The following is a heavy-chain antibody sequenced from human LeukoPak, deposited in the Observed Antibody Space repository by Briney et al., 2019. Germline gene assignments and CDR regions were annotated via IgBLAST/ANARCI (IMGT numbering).Heavy chain of an antibody. CDR1: GFTFSTYW. V-gene: IGHV3-74*01. J-gene: IGHJ4*02. Sequence: PGGSLRLSCAASGFTFSTYWMHWVRQAPGKGLVWVSRINSDESSTTYADSVKGRFTISRDNAKNTLYLQMNSLRAEDTAVYYCARGEYSSSSTVDYWGQGTLVTVSA. CDR2: INSDESST. CDR3: ARGEYSSSSTVDY. D-gene: IGHD6-6*01.